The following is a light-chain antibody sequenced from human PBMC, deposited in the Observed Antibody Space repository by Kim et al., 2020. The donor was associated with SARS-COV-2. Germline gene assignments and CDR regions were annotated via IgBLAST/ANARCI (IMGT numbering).Light chain of an antibody. CDR1: LSVSSY. V-gene: IGKV3-11*01. Sequence: LAPGERATLSCRASLSVSSYLAWYQQKPGQAPRLLIYDASNRATGIPARFSGSGSGTDFTLTISSLEPEDFAVYYCQRRSNWPLTFGGGTKVDIK. J-gene: IGKJ4*01. CDR2: DAS. CDR3: QRRSNWPLT.